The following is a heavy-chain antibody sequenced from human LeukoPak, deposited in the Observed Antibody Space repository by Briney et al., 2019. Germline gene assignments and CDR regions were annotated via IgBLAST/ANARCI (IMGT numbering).Heavy chain of an antibody. CDR3: ARVALVSGPSYGSESEAADY. J-gene: IGHJ4*02. CDR2: ISYDGSNK. Sequence: GGSLRLSCAASGFTFSSYVMHWVRQAPGKGLEWVAVISYDGSNKYYADSVKGRFTISRDNSKNTLYLQMDSLRAEDTAVYYCARVALVSGPSYGSESEAADYWGQGTLVTVSS. CDR1: GFTFSSYV. V-gene: IGHV3-30*03. D-gene: IGHD3-10*01.